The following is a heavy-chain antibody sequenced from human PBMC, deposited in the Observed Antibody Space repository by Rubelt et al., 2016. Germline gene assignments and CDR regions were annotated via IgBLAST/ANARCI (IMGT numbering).Heavy chain of an antibody. CDR2: ISSSSSTI. J-gene: IGHJ3*02. CDR1: SSYS. CDR3: AREAPSHLKLVYCSGGSCYPMDAFDI. Sequence: SSYSMNWVRQAPGKGLEWVSYISSSSSTIYYADSVKGRFTISRDNAKNSLYLQMNSLRAEDTAVYYCAREAPSHLKLVYCSGGSCYPMDAFDIWGQGTMVTVSS. V-gene: IGHV3-48*04. D-gene: IGHD2-15*01.